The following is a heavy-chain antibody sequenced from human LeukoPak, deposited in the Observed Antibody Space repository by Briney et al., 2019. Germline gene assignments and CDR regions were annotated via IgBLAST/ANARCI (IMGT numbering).Heavy chain of an antibody. CDR3: ARDRYYGSGSYSDY. J-gene: IGHJ4*02. CDR2: INNDGSRT. V-gene: IGHV3-74*01. CDR1: GFTFSSYW. D-gene: IGHD3-10*01. Sequence: GGSLRLSCAASGFTFSSYWMHWVRQAPGKGLAWVSRINNDGSRTNYADSVKGRFTISRDNAKNSLYPQMNSLRAEDTAVYYCARDRYYGSGSYSDYWGQGTLVTVSS.